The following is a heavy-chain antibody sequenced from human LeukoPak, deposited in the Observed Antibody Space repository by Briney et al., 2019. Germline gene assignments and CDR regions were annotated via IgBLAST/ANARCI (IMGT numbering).Heavy chain of an antibody. CDR1: GYTFTTYD. CDR3: ARRIRGAPTDH. J-gene: IGHJ4*02. D-gene: IGHD3-10*01. Sequence: ASVKVSCKASGYTFTTYDLNWVRQATGQGLEWMGWMNPNSGNTGHAQKFQGRVTMTRNTSISTAYMELNNLTSEDTAVYYCARRIRGAPTDHWGQGTLVTVSS. V-gene: IGHV1-8*01. CDR2: MNPNSGNT.